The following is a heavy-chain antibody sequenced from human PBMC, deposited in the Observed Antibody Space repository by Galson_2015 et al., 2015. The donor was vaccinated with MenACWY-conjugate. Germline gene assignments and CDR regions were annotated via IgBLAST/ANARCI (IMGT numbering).Heavy chain of an antibody. CDR2: IYDSGTT. CDR1: GGSASSSGYY. Sequence: ETLSLTCTVSGGSASSSGYYWTWIRQPPGKGLEWIGLIYDSGTTRYNPSLKGRVTISLDTSKNQVSLKLSSVTAADTAVYYCAREFSYWGQGTLVTVSS. CDR3: AREFSY. D-gene: IGHD2/OR15-2a*01. V-gene: IGHV4-61*08. J-gene: IGHJ4*02.